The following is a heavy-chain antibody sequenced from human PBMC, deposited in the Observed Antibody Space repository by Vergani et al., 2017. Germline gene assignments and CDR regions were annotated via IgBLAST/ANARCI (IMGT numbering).Heavy chain of an antibody. D-gene: IGHD5-12*01. J-gene: IGHJ6*02. CDR3: AKANPRNSGYDYLYNYHAMDV. Sequence: EVQLLESGGDLVQPGGSLRLSCAASGFTFNHYAMNWVRQAPGKGLEWVPGISGSGGSTYYAGSVKGRFTISRDSSKNTLYLQMNSLSAGDTTVYYCAKANPRNSGYDYLYNYHAMDVWGQGTTVTVSS. V-gene: IGHV3-23*01. CDR1: GFTFNHYA. CDR2: ISGSGGST.